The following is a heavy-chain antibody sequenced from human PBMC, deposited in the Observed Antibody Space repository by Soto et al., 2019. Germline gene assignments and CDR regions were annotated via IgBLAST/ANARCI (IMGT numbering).Heavy chain of an antibody. Sequence: SETLSLTCTVSGGSISSISSYWGCIRQPPGKGLEWIGTIYYAGSTFYNPSLKSRVTISVDTSKNQFSLKLSSVTAADAAVYYGARRITGTRSGFDYWGQGALVTVSS. CDR3: ARRITGTRSGFDY. J-gene: IGHJ4*02. CDR2: IYYAGST. CDR1: GGSISSISSY. D-gene: IGHD1-20*01. V-gene: IGHV4-39*01.